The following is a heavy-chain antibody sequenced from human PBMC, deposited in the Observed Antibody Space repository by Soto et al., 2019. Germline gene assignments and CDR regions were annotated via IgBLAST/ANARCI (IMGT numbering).Heavy chain of an antibody. Sequence: PSETLSLTCTVSGGSISSGGYYWSWIRQHPGKGLEWIGYIYYSGSTYYNPSLKSRVTISVDTSKNQFSLKLSSVTAAVTAVYYCARAGQIFGVFDPWGQGTLVTV. V-gene: IGHV4-31*03. CDR1: GGSISSGGYY. CDR3: ARAGQIFGVFDP. CDR2: IYYSGST. D-gene: IGHD3-3*01. J-gene: IGHJ5*02.